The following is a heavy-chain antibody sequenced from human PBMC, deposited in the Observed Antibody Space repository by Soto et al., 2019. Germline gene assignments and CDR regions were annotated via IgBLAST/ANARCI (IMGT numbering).Heavy chain of an antibody. J-gene: IGHJ5*02. CDR3: ARDLRFLEWLSTP. Sequence: QVQLVESGGGLVKPGGSLRLSCAASEFSFSDYYMSWIRQAPWKGMEWVSYISSSGSTIYYADSVKGRFTISRDNAKNSLYLQMNSLRAEDMAVYYCARDLRFLEWLSTPWGQGTLVTVSS. V-gene: IGHV3-11*01. CDR1: EFSFSDYY. D-gene: IGHD3-3*01. CDR2: ISSSGSTI.